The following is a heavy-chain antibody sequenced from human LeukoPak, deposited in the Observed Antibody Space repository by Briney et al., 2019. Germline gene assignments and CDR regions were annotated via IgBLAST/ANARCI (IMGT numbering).Heavy chain of an antibody. CDR2: VRHGGST. D-gene: IGHD4-23*01. Sequence: SETLSLTCSVSGYSISRGFCWGWIRQPPGKGPEWIGTVRHGGSTSYNPSLLSRVSISVDTSKNQFSLKVTSVTAADTAMYYCATDSDVRRFFHWGQGTLVTVSS. CDR3: ATDSDVRRFFH. CDR1: GYSISRGFC. V-gene: IGHV4-38-2*02. J-gene: IGHJ4*02.